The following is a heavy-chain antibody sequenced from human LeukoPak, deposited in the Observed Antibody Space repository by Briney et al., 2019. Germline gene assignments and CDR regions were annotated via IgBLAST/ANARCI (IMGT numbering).Heavy chain of an antibody. CDR1: GFTSSDYY. CDR2: ISSSGSTI. J-gene: IGHJ3*02. CDR3: ARLYDRDAFDI. D-gene: IGHD3-22*01. V-gene: IGHV3-11*01. Sequence: GGSLRLSCAASGFTSSDYYMSWIRQAPGKGLEWVSYISSSGSTIYYADSVKGRFTISRDNAKNSLYLQMNSLRAEDTAVYYCARLYDRDAFDIWGQGTMVTVSS.